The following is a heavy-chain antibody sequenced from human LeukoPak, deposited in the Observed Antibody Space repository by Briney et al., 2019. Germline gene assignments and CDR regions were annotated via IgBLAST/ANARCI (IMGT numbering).Heavy chain of an antibody. CDR1: GSTFSDYY. V-gene: IGHV4-38-2*01. D-gene: IGHD1-14*01. Sequence: PGGSLRLSCAASGSTFSDYYMSWIRQAPGKGLEWIGTIYNSGDTYYKSSLRSRVTISVDTSKNQVSLKLSSVTAADTAVYYCARCHPHVTTNWFDPWGQGTLVTVSS. CDR2: IYNSGDT. J-gene: IGHJ5*02. CDR3: ARCHPHVTTNWFDP.